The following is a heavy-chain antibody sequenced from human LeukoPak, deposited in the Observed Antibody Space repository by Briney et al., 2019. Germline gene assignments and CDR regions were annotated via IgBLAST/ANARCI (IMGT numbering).Heavy chain of an antibody. CDR1: GFTVSSNY. CDR2: IYSGGST. V-gene: IGHV3-66*02. J-gene: IGHJ3*01. D-gene: IGHD3-22*01. CDR3: AREPIYYYDSSGYVDA. Sequence: PGGSLRLSCAASGFTVSSNYMSWVRQAPGKGLEWVSVIYSGGSTYYADSVKGRFTISRDNSKNTLYLQMNSLRAEDTAVYHCAREPIYYYDSSGYVDAWGQGTMVTVSS.